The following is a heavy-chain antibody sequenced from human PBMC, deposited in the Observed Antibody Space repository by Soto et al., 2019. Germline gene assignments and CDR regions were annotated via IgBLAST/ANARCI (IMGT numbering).Heavy chain of an antibody. Sequence: SETLSLTCTVSGGCISSSSYYWGLIRQPPGKGLEWIGSIYYSGSTYYNPSLKSRVTISVATSKNKFSLKLSSVTAADTAVYYCARDHKWDGMDVWGQGTTVTVSS. CDR2: IYYSGST. CDR1: GGCISSSSYY. CDR3: ARDHKWDGMDV. V-gene: IGHV4-39*07. J-gene: IGHJ6*02. D-gene: IGHD1-26*01.